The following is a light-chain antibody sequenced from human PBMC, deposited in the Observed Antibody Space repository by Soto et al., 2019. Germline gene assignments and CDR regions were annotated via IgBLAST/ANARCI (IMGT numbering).Light chain of an antibody. CDR1: QSVSSNY. Sequence: EIVLTQSPGTLSLSPGERATLSCRASQSVSSNYFAWYQQKPGQAPRVLIYVASSRATGIPDRFSGSGSGTDLTITISRMEPEDFAVYYCQQYGSSPITFGQGTRLEIK. CDR3: QQYGSSPIT. V-gene: IGKV3-20*01. J-gene: IGKJ5*01. CDR2: VAS.